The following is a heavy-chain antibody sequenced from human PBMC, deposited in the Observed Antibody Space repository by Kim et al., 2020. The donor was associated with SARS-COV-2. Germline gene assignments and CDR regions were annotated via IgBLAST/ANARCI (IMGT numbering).Heavy chain of an antibody. CDR1: GFTFSSYG. CDR2: ISYDGSNK. V-gene: IGHV3-33*05. D-gene: IGHD3-22*01. Sequence: GGSLRLSCAASGFTFSSYGMHWVRQAPGKGLVWVAVISYDGSNKYYADSVKGRFTISRDNSKNTLYLQMNSLRAEDTAVYYCARENYYDSSGYEYYYYGMDVWGQGTTVTVSS. CDR3: ARENYYDSSGYEYYYYGMDV. J-gene: IGHJ6*02.